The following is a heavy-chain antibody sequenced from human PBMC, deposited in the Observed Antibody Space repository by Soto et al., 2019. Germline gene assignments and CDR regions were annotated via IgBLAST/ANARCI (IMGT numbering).Heavy chain of an antibody. V-gene: IGHV3-15*07. J-gene: IGHJ6*02. D-gene: IGHD3-3*01. CDR3: TTALQDYDFWSGYAPFNYGMDV. CDR1: GFTFSNAW. CDR2: IKSKTDGGTT. Sequence: PGGSLRLSCAASGFTFSNAWMNWVRQAPGKGLEWVGRIKSKTDGGTTDYAEPVKGRITISRDDSKNTLYLQMNSLKTEDTAVYYCTTALQDYDFWSGYAPFNYGMDVWGQGTTVTVSS.